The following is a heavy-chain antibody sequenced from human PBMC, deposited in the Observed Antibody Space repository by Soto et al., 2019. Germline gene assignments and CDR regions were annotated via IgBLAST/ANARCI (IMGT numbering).Heavy chain of an antibody. CDR2: MNPNSGNT. CDR3: ARGSKAAAGTKRDAFDI. V-gene: IGHV1-8*01. J-gene: IGHJ3*02. CDR1: GYTFTSYD. Sequence: GASVKVSCKASGYTFTSYDINWVRQATGQGLEWMGWMNPNSGNTGYAQKFQGRVTMTRNTSISTAYMELSSLRSEDTAVYYCARGSKAAAGTKRDAFDIWGQGTMVTVSS. D-gene: IGHD6-13*01.